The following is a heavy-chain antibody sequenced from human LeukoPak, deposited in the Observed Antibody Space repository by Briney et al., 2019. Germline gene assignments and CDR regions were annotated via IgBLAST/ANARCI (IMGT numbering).Heavy chain of an antibody. Sequence: GGSLRLSCAASGFTVSSNYMSWVRQAPGKGLEWVAVISYDGSNKYYADSVKGRFTISRDNSKNTLYLQMNSLRAEDTAVYYCAKDWRSSWYYFDYWGQGTLVTVSS. CDR3: AKDWRSSWYYFDY. D-gene: IGHD6-13*01. CDR1: GFTVSSNY. J-gene: IGHJ4*02. CDR2: ISYDGSNK. V-gene: IGHV3-30*18.